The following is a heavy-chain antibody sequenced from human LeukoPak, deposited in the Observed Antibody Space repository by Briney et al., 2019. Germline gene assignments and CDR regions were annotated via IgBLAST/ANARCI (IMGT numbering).Heavy chain of an antibody. CDR1: GYSISNGYY. CDR2: VYHSGST. Sequence: SETLSLTCTVSGYSISNGYYWGWIRQPPGKGLEWIGSVYHSGSTYYSPSLKSRLIMSVDTSKNQFSLKLSSVTAADTAVYYCARIVYHILAGYYRPCYFDYWGQGTLVTVSS. J-gene: IGHJ4*02. D-gene: IGHD3-9*01. CDR3: ARIVYHILAGYYRPCYFDY. V-gene: IGHV4-38-2*02.